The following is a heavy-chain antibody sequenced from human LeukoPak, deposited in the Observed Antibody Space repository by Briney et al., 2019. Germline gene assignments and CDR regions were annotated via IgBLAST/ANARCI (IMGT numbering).Heavy chain of an antibody. Sequence: GGSLRLSCAASGFTFSSYGMHWVRQAPGKGLEWVSYISSSSSTTYYADSVKGRFTISRDNAKNTLYLQMNSLRAEDTAVYFCARKLYGSGSYYDFDYWGQGTLVTVSS. D-gene: IGHD3-10*01. J-gene: IGHJ4*02. CDR3: ARKLYGSGSYYDFDY. CDR2: ISSSSSTT. V-gene: IGHV3-48*04. CDR1: GFTFSSYG.